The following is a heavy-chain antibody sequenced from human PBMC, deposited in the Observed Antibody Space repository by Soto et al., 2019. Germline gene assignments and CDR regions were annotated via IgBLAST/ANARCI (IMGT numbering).Heavy chain of an antibody. V-gene: IGHV4-59*01. Sequence: SETLSLTCTVSGGSISSYYWSWIRQPPGKGLEWIGYIYSSGSTNYNPSLKSRVTISVDTSKKQFSLKLSSVTAADTAVYYCARESRIAVAANFYNWFDPWGQGTLVTVSS. CDR2: IYSSGST. CDR1: GGSISSYY. J-gene: IGHJ5*02. D-gene: IGHD6-19*01. CDR3: ARESRIAVAANFYNWFDP.